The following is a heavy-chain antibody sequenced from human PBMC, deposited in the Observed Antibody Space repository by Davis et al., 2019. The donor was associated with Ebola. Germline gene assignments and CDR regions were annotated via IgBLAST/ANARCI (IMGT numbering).Heavy chain of an antibody. D-gene: IGHD2-2*02. CDR3: ATANRAISGY. Sequence: GGSLRLSCAASGFTFSSYSMNWVRQAPGKGLEWVSYISSSSSTIYYADSVKGRFTISRDNAKNSLYLQMNSLRAEDTAVYYCATANRAISGYWGQGTLVTVSS. J-gene: IGHJ4*02. CDR1: GFTFSSYS. CDR2: ISSSSSTI. V-gene: IGHV3-48*01.